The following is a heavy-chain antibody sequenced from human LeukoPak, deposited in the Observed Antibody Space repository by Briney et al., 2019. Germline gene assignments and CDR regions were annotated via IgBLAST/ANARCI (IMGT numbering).Heavy chain of an antibody. D-gene: IGHD6-19*01. CDR3: VRDRWLGY. Sequence: SETLSLTCTVSGGSISSYYWTWIRQPPGEGLEWIAYIYDSGSANYNPSLKSRVTISVDTSKNQFSLKLSSVTAADTAVYYCVRDRWLGYWGQGTLVTVSS. CDR1: GGSISSYY. CDR2: IYDSGSA. J-gene: IGHJ4*02. V-gene: IGHV4-59*01.